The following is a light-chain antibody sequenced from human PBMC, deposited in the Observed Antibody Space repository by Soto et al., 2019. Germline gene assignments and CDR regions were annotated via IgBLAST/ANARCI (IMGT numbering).Light chain of an antibody. CDR1: QSISSY. CDR2: AAS. CDR3: QQSYSTPHT. J-gene: IGKJ2*01. V-gene: IGKV1-39*01. Sequence: DIQMTQSPSSLSASVGDRVTITCRASQSISSYLNWYQQKPGTAPKFLIYAASSLQSGVPSRFSGSGSWTDLTLTISSLQPEDFATYFCQQSYSTPHTFGQGTKLAIK.